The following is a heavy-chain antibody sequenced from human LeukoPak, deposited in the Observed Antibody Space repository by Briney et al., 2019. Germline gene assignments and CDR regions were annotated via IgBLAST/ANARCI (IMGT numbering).Heavy chain of an antibody. Sequence: ASVKVSCKASGFIFSNFGFIWVRQAPGQGFEWLGWISGANGDTYYTRRFQGRFTITPDTSTNTAYMELRSLRSDDTALYYCARRSSDDAFDIWGQGTLVTVSS. CDR1: GFIFSNFG. CDR2: ISGANGDT. V-gene: IGHV1-18*04. J-gene: IGHJ3*02. CDR3: ARRSSDDAFDI.